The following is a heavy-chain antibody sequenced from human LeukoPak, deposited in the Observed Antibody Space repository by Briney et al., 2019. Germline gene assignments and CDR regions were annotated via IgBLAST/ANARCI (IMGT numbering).Heavy chain of an antibody. CDR1: GFTFSSYE. Sequence: GGSLRLSCAASGFTFSSYEMNWVRQAPGKGLEWVSYISSSGSTIYYADSVKGRFTISRDNSKNTLYLQMNSLRAEDTAVYYCAKVFGYDYVWGSYFDYWGQGTLVTVSS. CDR2: ISSSGSTI. CDR3: AKVFGYDYVWGSYFDY. V-gene: IGHV3-48*03. D-gene: IGHD3-16*01. J-gene: IGHJ4*02.